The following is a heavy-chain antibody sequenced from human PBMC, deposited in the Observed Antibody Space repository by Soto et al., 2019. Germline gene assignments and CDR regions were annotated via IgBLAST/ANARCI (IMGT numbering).Heavy chain of an antibody. CDR3: ARSLVHSSTTSCYKKWNFDL. D-gene: IGHD2-2*02. Sequence: GRSLRLSWAASAFTFSSYGMHWVRQSPGKGLEWVSVTWYDGSDKQYADSVKGGFTSSRDNSKNTLYLQMNSLRAEDTAVYYSARSLVHSSTTSCYKKWNFDLWGRGTQVTVSS. CDR2: TWYDGSDK. V-gene: IGHV3-33*01. CDR1: AFTFSSYG. J-gene: IGHJ2*01.